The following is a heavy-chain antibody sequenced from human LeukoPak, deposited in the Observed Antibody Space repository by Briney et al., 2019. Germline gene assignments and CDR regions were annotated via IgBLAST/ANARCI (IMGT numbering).Heavy chain of an antibody. CDR3: ARDPTSSSWPQNWFDP. J-gene: IGHJ5*02. CDR2: IYTSGST. V-gene: IGHV4-4*07. CDR1: GGSISSYY. D-gene: IGHD6-13*01. Sequence: PSETLSLTCTVSGGSISSYYWSWIRQPAGKGLEWIGRIYTSGSTNYNPSLKSRVTMSVDTSKNQFSLKLSSVTAADTAVYYCARDPTSSSWPQNWFDPWGQGTLVTASS.